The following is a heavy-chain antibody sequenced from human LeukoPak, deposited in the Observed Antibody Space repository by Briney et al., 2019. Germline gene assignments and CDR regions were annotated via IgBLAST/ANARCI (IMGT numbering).Heavy chain of an antibody. CDR1: GFTFSSYW. CDR3: ARGAYYDFWSGYLPEFDY. V-gene: IGHV3-7*01. D-gene: IGHD3-3*01. CDR2: IKQDGSEK. Sequence: GGSLRLSCAASGFTFSSYWMSWVRQAPGKGLEWVANIKQDGSEKYYVDSVKGRFTISRDNAKNSLYLQMNSLRAEDTAVYYCARGAYYDFWSGYLPEFDYWGQGTLVTVSS. J-gene: IGHJ4*02.